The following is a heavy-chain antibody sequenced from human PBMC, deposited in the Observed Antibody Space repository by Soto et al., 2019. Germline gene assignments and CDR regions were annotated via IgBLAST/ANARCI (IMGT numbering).Heavy chain of an antibody. CDR2: INSDGSST. Sequence: PGGSLRLSCAASGFTFSSHWMHWVRQAPGKGLVWVSRINSDGSSTSYADSVKGRFTISRDNAKNTLYLQMNSLRAEDTAVYYCARGGSLNWYFDLWGRGTLVTVSS. J-gene: IGHJ2*01. D-gene: IGHD1-26*01. V-gene: IGHV3-74*01. CDR3: ARGGSLNWYFDL. CDR1: GFTFSSHW.